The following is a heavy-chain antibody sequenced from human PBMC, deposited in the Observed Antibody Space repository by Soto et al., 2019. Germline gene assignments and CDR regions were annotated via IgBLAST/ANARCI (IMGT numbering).Heavy chain of an antibody. V-gene: IGHV3-23*01. D-gene: IGHD3-10*01. CDR3: AKWEGYYDSGSQNLRIDC. J-gene: IGHJ4*02. CDR2: ISESGPRT. Sequence: GGSLRLSCAASELTFSTFAMSWVRQAPGKGLEWVSTISESGPRTYYADSVKGRFTISRDNSKNTLYLQMNSLRAEDTALYYCAKWEGYYDSGSQNLRIDCWGQGTLVTVSS. CDR1: ELTFSTFA.